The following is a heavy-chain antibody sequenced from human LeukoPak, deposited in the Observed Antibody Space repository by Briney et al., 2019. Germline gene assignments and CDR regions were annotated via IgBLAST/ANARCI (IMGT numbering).Heavy chain of an antibody. CDR3: SRTRRVVTTEGNYYYMDV. D-gene: IGHD3-3*01. V-gene: IGHV2-70*11. CDR1: GFSLDTSGMC. J-gene: IGHJ6*03. Sequence: ESGPTLVNPTQTLTLTCTFSGFSLDTSGMCVNWIRQPPGEALEWLARIDWDDDKYYSTSLRTRLTISKDTSKNQVALTMTNMDPVDTATYYCSRTRRVVTTEGNYYYMDVWGKGTTVTVSS. CDR2: IDWDDDK.